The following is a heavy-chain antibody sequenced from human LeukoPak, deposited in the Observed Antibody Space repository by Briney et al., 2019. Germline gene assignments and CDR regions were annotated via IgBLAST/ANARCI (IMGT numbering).Heavy chain of an antibody. J-gene: IGHJ3*02. V-gene: IGHV4-34*01. CDR3: ARVGHPTPRRVLSAVTIPTAGAFDI. D-gene: IGHD4-17*01. CDR2: INHSGLT. CDR1: GGSFNTYY. Sequence: PSETLSLTCAVYGGSFNTYYWSWVRQPPGKGLEWIGEINHSGLTKYNPSLKSRVIMSVDTSKNQFSLRLSSVTAADTAVYYCARVGHPTPRRVLSAVTIPTAGAFDIWGQGTMVTVSS.